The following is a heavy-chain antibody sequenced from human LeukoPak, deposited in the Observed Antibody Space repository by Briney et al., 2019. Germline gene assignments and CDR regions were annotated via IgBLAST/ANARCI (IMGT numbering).Heavy chain of an antibody. J-gene: IGHJ4*02. CDR1: GFTFSSHA. CDR3: ARDVHTTPDY. V-gene: IGHV3-33*08. Sequence: GGSLRLSCAASGFTFSSHAMAWVRQAPGKGLEWVAVIWYDGSNKYYADSVKGRFTISRDNSKNTLYLQMNSLRAEDTAVYYCARDVHTTPDYWGQGTLVTVSS. D-gene: IGHD5-18*01. CDR2: IWYDGSNK.